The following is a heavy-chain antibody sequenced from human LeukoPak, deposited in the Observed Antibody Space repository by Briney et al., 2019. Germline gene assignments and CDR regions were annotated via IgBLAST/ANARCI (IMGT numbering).Heavy chain of an antibody. V-gene: IGHV4-59*12. D-gene: IGHD6-19*01. J-gene: IGHJ3*02. Sequence: SETLSLTCIVSGGSISSYYWSWIRQPPGKGLEWIGYIYYTGSTNYNPSLKSRVTISVDTSKNQLSLKLRPVTAANTAVYYCARDLIAVGDAFDIWGQGTMVTVSS. CDR1: GGSISSYY. CDR3: ARDLIAVGDAFDI. CDR2: IYYTGST.